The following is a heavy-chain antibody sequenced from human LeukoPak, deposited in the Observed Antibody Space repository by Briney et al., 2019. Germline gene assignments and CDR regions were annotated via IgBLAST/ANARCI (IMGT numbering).Heavy chain of an antibody. J-gene: IGHJ4*02. CDR2: ISGRGVST. Sequence: GGSLRLPCVPSGFPFNSFAMPCVPRAPGKGLEWVSAISGRGVSTYYADAVKGRFTISRDNSKNTLYLQMNSLRAEDTAVYYCAIGKLADYWGQGTLVTVSS. CDR3: AIGKLADY. CDR1: GFPFNSFA. D-gene: IGHD1-1*01. V-gene: IGHV3-23*01.